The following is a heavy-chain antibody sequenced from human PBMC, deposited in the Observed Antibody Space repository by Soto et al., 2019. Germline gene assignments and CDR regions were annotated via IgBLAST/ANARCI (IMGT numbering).Heavy chain of an antibody. CDR2: IYYSGST. J-gene: IGHJ3*02. V-gene: IGHV4-31*03. CDR1: GGSVSSGAYY. Sequence: QVQLQESDAGLVKASQTLSLTCTVSGGSVSSGAYYWTWIRQRPGKGLEWIGYIYYSGSTYYSPSLKNRHSISTATSKNQFSLRMSSATAADTAMYYCAKARLRAVYAFDIWGQGTMVTVSS. CDR3: AKARLRAVYAFDI. D-gene: IGHD5-12*01.